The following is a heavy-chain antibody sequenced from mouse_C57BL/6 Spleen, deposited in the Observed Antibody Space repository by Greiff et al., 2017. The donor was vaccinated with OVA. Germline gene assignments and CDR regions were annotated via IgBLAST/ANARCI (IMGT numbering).Heavy chain of an antibody. D-gene: IGHD1-1*01. CDR1: GYTFTSYW. CDR2: IYPGSGST. Sequence: QVQLKQPGAELVKPGASVKMSCKASGYTFTSYWITWVKQRPGQGLEWIGDIYPGSGSTNYNEKFKSKATLTVDTSSSTAYMQLSSLTSEDSAVYYCARPGSRTGYYFDYWGQGTTLTVSS. V-gene: IGHV1-55*01. J-gene: IGHJ2*01. CDR3: ARPGSRTGYYFDY.